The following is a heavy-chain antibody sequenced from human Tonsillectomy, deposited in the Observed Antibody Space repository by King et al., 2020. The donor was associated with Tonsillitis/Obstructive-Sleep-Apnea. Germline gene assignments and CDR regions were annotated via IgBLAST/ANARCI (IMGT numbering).Heavy chain of an antibody. CDR2: IRNKANDYTT. CDR3: ATVSGVSRGSDYFGMDA. Sequence: VQLVESGGGLVQPGGSLRLSCAASGFTFSDHYMDWVRQAPGKGLEWVGRIRNKANDYTTEYAASVKGRFTVSRDNSKYSLYLQMNSLKTEDTAVYYCATVSGVSRGSDYFGMDAWGPGTTVTVSS. V-gene: IGHV3-72*01. CDR1: GFTFSDHY. D-gene: IGHD5/OR15-5a*01. J-gene: IGHJ6*02.